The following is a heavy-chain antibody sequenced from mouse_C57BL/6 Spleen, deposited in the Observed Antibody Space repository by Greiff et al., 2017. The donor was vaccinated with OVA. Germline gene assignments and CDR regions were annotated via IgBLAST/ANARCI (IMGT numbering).Heavy chain of an antibody. V-gene: IGHV3-6*01. D-gene: IGHD1-1*01. Sequence: EVKLMESGPGLVKPSQSLSLTCSVTGYSITSGYYWNWIRQFPGNKLEWMGYISYAGSNNYNPSLKNRISITRDTSKNQFFLKLNSVTTEDTATYYCASLVHSSLSYWYFDVWGTGTTVTVSS. CDR1: GYSITSGYY. CDR2: ISYAGSN. J-gene: IGHJ1*03. CDR3: ASLVHSSLSYWYFDV.